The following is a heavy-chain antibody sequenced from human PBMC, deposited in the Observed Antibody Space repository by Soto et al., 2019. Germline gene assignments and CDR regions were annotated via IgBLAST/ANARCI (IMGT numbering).Heavy chain of an antibody. J-gene: IGHJ6*02. Sequence: TLSLTGTVSVGSISSGAYYWSWIRQPPGKGLEWIGYIYYSGSTYYNPSLKSRVTISVDTSKNQFSLKLSSVTAADTAVYYCARDPYYYDSSGYYWYYYGMDVWGQGTTVTVSS. D-gene: IGHD3-22*01. V-gene: IGHV4-30-4*01. CDR1: VGSISSGAYY. CDR2: IYYSGST. CDR3: ARDPYYYDSSGYYWYYYGMDV.